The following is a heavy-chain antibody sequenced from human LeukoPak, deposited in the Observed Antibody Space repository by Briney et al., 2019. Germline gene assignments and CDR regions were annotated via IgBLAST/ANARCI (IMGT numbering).Heavy chain of an antibody. Sequence: SETLSLTCTVSGGSISSYYWSWIRQPPGKGLERIGYIYYSGSTNYNPSLKSRVTISVDTSKNQFSLKLSSVTAADTAVYYCARLYYYDSSEGMDVWGQGTTVTVSS. CDR3: ARLYYYDSSEGMDV. V-gene: IGHV4-59*01. CDR1: GGSISSYY. D-gene: IGHD3-22*01. CDR2: IYYSGST. J-gene: IGHJ6*02.